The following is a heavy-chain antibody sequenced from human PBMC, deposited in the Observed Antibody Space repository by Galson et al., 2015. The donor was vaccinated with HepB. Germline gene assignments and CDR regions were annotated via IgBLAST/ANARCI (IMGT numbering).Heavy chain of an antibody. CDR3: TRGAPDFGDS. Sequence: SLRLSCAASGFTFSGFWMHWVRQAPGKGLVWVLSINDGGTRTRYADAVKGRVTVYRDNARGPLYLLMSNLRGDDTAVYFCTRGAPDFGDSWGKGTPVTVSS. CDR1: GFTFSGFW. CDR2: INDGGTRT. J-gene: IGHJ4*02. V-gene: IGHV3-74*01. D-gene: IGHD4-17*01.